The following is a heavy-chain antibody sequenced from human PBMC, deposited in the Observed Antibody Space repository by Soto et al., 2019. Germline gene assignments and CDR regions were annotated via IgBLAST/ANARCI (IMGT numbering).Heavy chain of an antibody. CDR3: AKEAGDH. D-gene: IGHD3-10*01. CDR2: IIPIFSIK. Sequence: QMQLVQSGAEVKERGSSVKISCKTSGGTFNTYALTWVRQAPGQGLEWIGGIIPIFSIKNVAQRFQGRVTIIADESLTAAYMEMTSLRSDDTAVYYCAKEAGDHWGQGTLVTVSS. V-gene: IGHV1-69*01. CDR1: GGTFNTYA. J-gene: IGHJ4*02.